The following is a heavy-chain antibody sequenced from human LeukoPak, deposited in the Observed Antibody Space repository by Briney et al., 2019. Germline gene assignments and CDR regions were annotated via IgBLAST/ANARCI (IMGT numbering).Heavy chain of an antibody. D-gene: IGHD2-15*01. CDR2: VSWNSGNI. J-gene: IGHJ3*02. Sequence: GTSLRLSCAASGFTFDDSAMHWVRQAPGKGLEWVSGVSWNSGNIGYADSVKGRFTISRDNARNSLYLQMNSLRAEDTAVYSCARIKEYGFDIWGQGTMVTVSS. CDR1: GFTFDDSA. V-gene: IGHV3-9*01. CDR3: ARIKEYGFDI.